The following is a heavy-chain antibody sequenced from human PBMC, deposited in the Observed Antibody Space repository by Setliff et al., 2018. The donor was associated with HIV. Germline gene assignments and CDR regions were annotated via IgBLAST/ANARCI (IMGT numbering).Heavy chain of an antibody. CDR3: ARGGSYDTFDY. D-gene: IGHD3-22*01. Sequence: SETLSLTCTVSGGSISSASYYWSWIRQPAGKGLEWIGRIYTSGSTNYNPSLKSRVTMSIDTSKKQFSLKLASVTAADTAVYYCARGGSYDTFDYWGQGTLVTVSS. CDR2: IYTSGST. V-gene: IGHV4-61*02. CDR1: GGSISSASYY. J-gene: IGHJ4*02.